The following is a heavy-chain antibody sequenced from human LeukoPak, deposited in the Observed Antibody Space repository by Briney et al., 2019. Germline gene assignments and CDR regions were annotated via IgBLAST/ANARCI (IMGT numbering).Heavy chain of an antibody. V-gene: IGHV4-59*01. J-gene: IGHJ2*01. CDR3: ARGYYDYVWGSYRYTLANWYFGL. CDR2: IYYSGST. D-gene: IGHD3-16*02. Sequence: SETLSLTCTVSGGSISSYYWSWIRQPPGKGLEWIGYIYYSGSTNYNPSLKSRVTISVDTSKNQFSLKLSSVTAAVTAVYYCARGYYDYVWGSYRYTLANWYFGLWGRGTLVTVS. CDR1: GGSISSYY.